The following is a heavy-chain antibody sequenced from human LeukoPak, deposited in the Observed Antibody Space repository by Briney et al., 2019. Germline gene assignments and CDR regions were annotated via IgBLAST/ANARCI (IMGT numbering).Heavy chain of an antibody. Sequence: GGSLRLSCSASGFSFTDSYMNWFRLSPEKGLEWIAYITSSGATTEYADFVKGRFTISRVNAKNSLYLQMDSLRPDDTAVYYCARDPDYGDPYWGQGTLVTVSS. J-gene: IGHJ4*02. V-gene: IGHV3-11*01. D-gene: IGHD4/OR15-4a*01. CDR1: GFSFTDSY. CDR2: ITSSGATT. CDR3: ARDPDYGDPY.